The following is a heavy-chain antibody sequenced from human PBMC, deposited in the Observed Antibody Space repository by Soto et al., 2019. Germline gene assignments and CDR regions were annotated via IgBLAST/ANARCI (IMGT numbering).Heavy chain of an antibody. CDR3: AREGYGGNSLYYYYYGMDV. CDR2: INPSGGST. J-gene: IGHJ6*02. CDR1: GYTFTSYY. V-gene: IGHV1-46*01. Sequence: ASVKVSCKASGYTFTSYYMHWVRQAPGQGLEWMGIINPSGGSTSYAQKFKGRVTMTRDTSTSTVYMELSSLRSEDTAVYYCAREGYGGNSLYYYYYGMDVWGQGTTVTVSS. D-gene: IGHD2-21*02.